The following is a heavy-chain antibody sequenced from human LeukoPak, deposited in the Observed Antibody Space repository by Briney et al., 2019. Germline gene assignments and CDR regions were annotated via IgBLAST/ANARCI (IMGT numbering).Heavy chain of an antibody. J-gene: IGHJ4*02. V-gene: IGHV3-74*01. D-gene: IGHD3-22*01. Sequence: GGSLRLSCAASGFTFSSYTMNWVRQAPGKGLVWVSRISSDGSGTSYADSVKGRFTISRDNAKNTLYLQMNSLRAEDTAVYYCARATHPTYYDSSGYYRDYWGQGTLVTVSS. CDR1: GFTFSSYT. CDR2: ISSDGSGT. CDR3: ARATHPTYYDSSGYYRDY.